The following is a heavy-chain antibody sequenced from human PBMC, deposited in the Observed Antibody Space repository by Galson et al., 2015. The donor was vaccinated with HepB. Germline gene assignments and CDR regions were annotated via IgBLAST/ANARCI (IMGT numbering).Heavy chain of an antibody. CDR3: STIFDSPSDSPSDS. D-gene: IGHD3-3*01. CDR2: IKQDGSEK. CDR1: RLVISRSW. J-gene: IGHJ4*02. V-gene: IGHV3-7*01. Sequence: SLRLSCAASRLVISRSWMSWVRQAPGKGLEWVANIKQDGSEKYYVDSVKGRFTISRDNAKNSLYLQMNSLRAEDTAVYYCSTIFDSPSDSPSDSWGQGTLVTVSS.